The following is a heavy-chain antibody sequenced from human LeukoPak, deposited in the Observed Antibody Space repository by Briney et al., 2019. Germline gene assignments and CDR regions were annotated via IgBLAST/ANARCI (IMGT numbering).Heavy chain of an antibody. D-gene: IGHD2-15*01. Sequence: PGGSLRLSCAASGFTFSTYWMAWVRQAPGKGLEWVANIKQDESEKYYVDSVKGRFTISRDNAKSSLYLQMNSLRVEDTAVYYCAREVGSPAVRSALDLWGQGTVVTVSS. J-gene: IGHJ3*01. CDR2: IKQDESEK. CDR3: AREVGSPAVRSALDL. CDR1: GFTFSTYW. V-gene: IGHV3-7*01.